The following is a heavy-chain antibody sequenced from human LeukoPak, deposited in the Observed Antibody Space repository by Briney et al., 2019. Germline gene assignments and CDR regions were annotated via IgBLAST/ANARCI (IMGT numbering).Heavy chain of an antibody. CDR1: GYTFTSYG. CDR2: ISAYNGNT. V-gene: IGHV1-18*01. D-gene: IGHD3-3*01. Sequence: ASVKVSCKASGYTFTSYGISWVRQAPGQGLEWMGWISAYNGNTNYAQKLQGRVTMTTDTSTSTAYMELRSLRSDDTAVYYCAGARRERLEWLLSEYYYYMDVWGKGTTVTVSS. CDR3: AGARRERLEWLLSEYYYYMDV. J-gene: IGHJ6*03.